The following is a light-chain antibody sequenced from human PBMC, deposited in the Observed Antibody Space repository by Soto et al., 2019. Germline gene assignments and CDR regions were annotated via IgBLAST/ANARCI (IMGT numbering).Light chain of an antibody. J-gene: IGKJ5*01. CDR1: QDISNY. CDR3: QQYDNRPIT. V-gene: IGKV1-33*01. Sequence: DIQMTQSPSSLSASVGDRVTITCQASQDISNYLNWYQQKPGKAPKLLIYDASNLETGGPSRFSGSGSGTDVTFTISSLQPEDIATYYCQQYDNRPITFGQGTRLEIK. CDR2: DAS.